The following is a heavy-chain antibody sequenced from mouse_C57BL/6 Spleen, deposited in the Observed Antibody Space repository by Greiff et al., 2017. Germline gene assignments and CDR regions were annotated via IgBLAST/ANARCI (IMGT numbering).Heavy chain of an antibody. V-gene: IGHV1-26*01. CDR1: VYTFTDYS. D-gene: IGHD1-1*01. Sequence: EVQLQQSGPELVKPGAPVKISGKASVYTFTDYSMNWVKQTHGKSLAWIGDINPNNGGPSYNQKVKGKATLTVDKSSSTAYMELRGLTSEDSAVYYCARYGSSPHYCDYWRQGTTLTV. CDR2: INPNNGGP. J-gene: IGHJ2*01. CDR3: ARYGSSPHYCDY.